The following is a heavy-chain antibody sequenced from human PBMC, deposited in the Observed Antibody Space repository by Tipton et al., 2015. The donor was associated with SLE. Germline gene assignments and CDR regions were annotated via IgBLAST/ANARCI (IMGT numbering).Heavy chain of an antibody. J-gene: IGHJ4*02. D-gene: IGHD1-26*01. CDR2: IYYSGST. Sequence: TLSLTCTVSGGSISSSSYYWGWVRQPPGKGLEWIGSIYYSGSTYYNPSLKSRVTISVDTSKNQFSLKLSSVTAADTAVYYCARSEGKWELLDYWGQGTLVTVSS. CDR3: ARSEGKWELLDY. V-gene: IGHV4-39*07. CDR1: GGSISSSSYY.